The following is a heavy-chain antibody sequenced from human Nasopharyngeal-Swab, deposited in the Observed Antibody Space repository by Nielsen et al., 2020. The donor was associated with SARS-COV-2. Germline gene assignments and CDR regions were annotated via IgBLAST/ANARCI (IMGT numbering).Heavy chain of an antibody. CDR3: ARASAVAGTYYYMDV. Sequence: GSLRLSCAVSAGSISSSNWWSWVRQPPGKGLEWIGEIYHSGSTNYNPSLKSRVTISVDKSKNQFSLKLSSVTAADTAVYYCARASAVAGTYYYMDVWGKGTTVTVSS. J-gene: IGHJ6*03. CDR2: IYHSGST. V-gene: IGHV4-4*02. CDR1: AGSISSSNW. D-gene: IGHD6-19*01.